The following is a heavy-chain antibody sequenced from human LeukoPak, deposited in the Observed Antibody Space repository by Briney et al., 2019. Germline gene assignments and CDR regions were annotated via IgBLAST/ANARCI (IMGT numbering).Heavy chain of an antibody. D-gene: IGHD3-16*02. J-gene: IGHJ5*02. Sequence: SETLSLTCAVYGGSFSGYYWSWIRQPPGKGLEWIGEINHSGSTYYNPSLKSRVTISVDTSKNQFSLKLSSVTAADTAVYYCARQGRSYDYVWGSYRSGGWFDPWGQGTLVTVSS. V-gene: IGHV4-34*01. CDR3: ARQGRSYDYVWGSYRSGGWFDP. CDR1: GGSFSGYY. CDR2: INHSGST.